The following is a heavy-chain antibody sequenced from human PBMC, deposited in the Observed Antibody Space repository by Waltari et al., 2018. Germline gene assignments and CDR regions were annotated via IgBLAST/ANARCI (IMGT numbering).Heavy chain of an antibody. Sequence: EVQLVESGGGLVQPGGSLRLSCAASGFTFSSYWMSWVRQAPGKGLEWVANIKQDGSEKYYVDSVKGRFTISRDNAKNSLYLQMNSLRAEDTAVYYCARASGSYAGYFDYWGQGTLVTVSS. CDR3: ARASGSYAGYFDY. D-gene: IGHD1-26*01. V-gene: IGHV3-7*01. J-gene: IGHJ4*02. CDR1: GFTFSSYW. CDR2: IKQDGSEK.